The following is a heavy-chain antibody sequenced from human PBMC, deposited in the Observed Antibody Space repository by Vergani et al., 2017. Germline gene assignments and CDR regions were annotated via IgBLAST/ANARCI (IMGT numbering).Heavy chain of an antibody. Sequence: QVQLQESGPGLVKPSETLSLTCTVSGGSISSYYWSWIRQPPGKGLEWIGDIYYSGSTNYNPSLKSRVTISVDTSKTQFSLKLISVTAADTAVYYCARDRPQWGYDLWGQGTLVTVSS. CDR2: IYYSGST. V-gene: IGHV4-59*01. CDR3: ARDRPQWGYDL. CDR1: GGSISSYY. J-gene: IGHJ5*02. D-gene: IGHD1-26*01.